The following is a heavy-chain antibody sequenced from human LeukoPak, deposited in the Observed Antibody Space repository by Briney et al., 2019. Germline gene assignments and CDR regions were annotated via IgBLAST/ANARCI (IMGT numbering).Heavy chain of an antibody. Sequence: PGGSLRLFCAASGFTFSSYSMNWGRQAPGEGLEWVAYTSNSGAMIYYADSVKGRCTISRDNAKNSLYLQMNSLRAEDTAVYYCARAVVGVLDYWGQGTRVTVSS. V-gene: IGHV3-48*04. CDR3: ARAVVGVLDY. CDR1: GFTFSSYS. D-gene: IGHD2-15*01. J-gene: IGHJ4*02. CDR2: TSNSGAMI.